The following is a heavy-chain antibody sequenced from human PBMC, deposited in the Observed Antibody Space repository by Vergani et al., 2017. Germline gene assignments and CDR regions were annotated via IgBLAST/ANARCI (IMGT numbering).Heavy chain of an antibody. Sequence: QVRLEESGPGLVKPSETLSLTCAVSGYSIRNGYYWGWIRQPPGKGLEWIGSIYHSGSTHYTPSLKSRVTISVDTSKNDFSLKVTSVTAADTAVYYCTRQPQEGASGPPSVPTWGQGISVIVSS. CDR2: IYHSGST. CDR3: TRQPQEGASGPPSVPT. J-gene: IGHJ4*02. D-gene: IGHD5-12*01. CDR1: GYSIRNGYY. V-gene: IGHV4-38-2*01.